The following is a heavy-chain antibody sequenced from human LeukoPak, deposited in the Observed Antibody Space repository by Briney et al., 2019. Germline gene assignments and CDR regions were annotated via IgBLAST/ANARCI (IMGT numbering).Heavy chain of an antibody. Sequence: SETLSLTCTVSGGSVSNSNYYCGWVRQPPGKGLEWIGSIYYSGSTYYNPSLKSRVTISVDTSKNQFSLKLSSVTAADTAVYYCARHGTRYCSGGSCLYYWGQGTLVTVSS. V-gene: IGHV4-39*01. CDR1: GGSVSNSNYY. CDR3: ARHGTRYCSGGSCLYY. CDR2: IYYSGST. J-gene: IGHJ4*02. D-gene: IGHD2-15*01.